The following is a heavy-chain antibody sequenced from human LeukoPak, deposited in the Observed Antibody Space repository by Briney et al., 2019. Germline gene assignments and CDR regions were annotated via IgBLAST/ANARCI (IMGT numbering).Heavy chain of an antibody. CDR1: GGSISSYY. CDR3: ARDRGHGDYYFDY. CDR2: IYYSGST. J-gene: IGHJ4*02. V-gene: IGHV4-59*01. D-gene: IGHD4-17*01. Sequence: PSETLSLTCTVSGGSISSYYWSWIRQPPGKGLEWIGYIYYSGSTNYNPSLKSRVTISVDTSKNQFCLKLSSVTAADTAVYYCARDRGHGDYYFDYWGQGTLVTVSS.